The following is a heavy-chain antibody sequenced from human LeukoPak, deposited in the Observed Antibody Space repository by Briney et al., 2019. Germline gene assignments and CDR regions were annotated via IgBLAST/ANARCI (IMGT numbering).Heavy chain of an antibody. Sequence: PGGSLRLSCAASGFTFSDYYMTWLRQAPGKGLEWVSSIRSGSDTIYYADSVKGRFTISRDNARKSLYLQMNSLRAEDTAVYYCAIAPDSSVVTRDWFDPWGQGTLVTVSS. CDR2: IRSGSDTI. CDR1: GFTFSDYY. D-gene: IGHD4-23*01. J-gene: IGHJ5*02. V-gene: IGHV3-11*04. CDR3: AIAPDSSVVTRDWFDP.